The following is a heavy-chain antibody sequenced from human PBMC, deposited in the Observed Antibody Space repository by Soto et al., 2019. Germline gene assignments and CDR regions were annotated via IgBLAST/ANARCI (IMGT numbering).Heavy chain of an antibody. D-gene: IGHD3-9*01. CDR3: AKESTYYDIEALFDY. Sequence: GGSLRLSCAASGFTFSSYAMSWVRQAPGKGLEWVSAISGSGGSTYYADSVKGRFTISRDNSKNTLYLQMNSLRAEDTDVYYCAKESTYYDIEALFDYWGQGTLVTVSS. CDR1: GFTFSSYA. CDR2: ISGSGGST. J-gene: IGHJ4*02. V-gene: IGHV3-23*01.